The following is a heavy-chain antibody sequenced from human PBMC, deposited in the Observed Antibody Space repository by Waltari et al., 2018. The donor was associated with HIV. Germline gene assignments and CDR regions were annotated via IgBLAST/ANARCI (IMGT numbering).Heavy chain of an antibody. D-gene: IGHD5-18*01. CDR3: AKGGTSGYTFGFGR. CDR1: GLPFSSYW. Sequence: EVQLVESGGGLVQPGGSLSLSCAASGLPFSSYWIHWVRHAPGKGLVWVSRTNSDGSITSHADSVKGRFTISRDNARNTLYLQINSLGAEDTAMYYCAKGGTSGYTFGFGRWGQGTLVTVSS. J-gene: IGHJ1*01. V-gene: IGHV3-74*01. CDR2: TNSDGSIT.